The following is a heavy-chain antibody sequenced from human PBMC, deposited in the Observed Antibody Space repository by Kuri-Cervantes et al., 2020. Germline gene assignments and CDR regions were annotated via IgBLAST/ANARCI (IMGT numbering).Heavy chain of an antibody. CDR3: ARGNIVVVPAAWVPLNWFDP. J-gene: IGHJ5*02. CDR1: GGSISSGGYS. D-gene: IGHD2-2*01. CDR2: IYHSGST. Sequence: SEILSLTCAVSGGSISSGGYSWSWIRQPPGKGLEWIGYIYHSGSTYYNPSLKSRVTISVDRSKNQFSLKLSSVTAADTAVYYCARGNIVVVPAAWVPLNWFDPWGQGTLVTVSS. V-gene: IGHV4-30-2*01.